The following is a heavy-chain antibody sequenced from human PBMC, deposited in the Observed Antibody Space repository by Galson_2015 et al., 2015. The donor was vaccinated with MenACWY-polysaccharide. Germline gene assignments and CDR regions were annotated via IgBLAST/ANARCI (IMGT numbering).Heavy chain of an antibody. V-gene: IGHV3-66*02. J-gene: IGHJ4*02. CDR3: ARDAGGAKASGRQGAVDY. CDR1: GFTVSSNY. Sequence: SLRLSCAASGFTVSSNYMSWVRLAPGKGLECVSIIYRGGSTFYADSVKGRFTISRDNSKNTLYLQMKRLRAGDTGVYYCARDAGGAKASGRQGAVDYWGQGALVSASA. D-gene: IGHD3-3*01. CDR2: IYRGGST.